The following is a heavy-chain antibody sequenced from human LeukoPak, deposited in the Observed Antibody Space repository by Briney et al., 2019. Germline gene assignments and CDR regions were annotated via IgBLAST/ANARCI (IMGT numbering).Heavy chain of an antibody. J-gene: IGHJ4*02. CDR2: ISSSGSTI. Sequence: PGGSLRLSCAASGFTFSSYEMHWVRQAPGKGLEWVSYISSSGSTIYHADSVKGRFTISRDNAKNSLYLQMNSLRPEDTAVYYCARDYGGSSPFDYWGQGTLVTVSS. D-gene: IGHD4-23*01. V-gene: IGHV3-48*03. CDR3: ARDYGGSSPFDY. CDR1: GFTFSSYE.